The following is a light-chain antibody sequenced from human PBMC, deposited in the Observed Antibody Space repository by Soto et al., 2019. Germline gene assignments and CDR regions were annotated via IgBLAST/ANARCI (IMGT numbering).Light chain of an antibody. J-gene: IGKJ2*01. CDR2: KAS. CDR1: QSISSW. V-gene: IGKV1-5*03. CDR3: QQYNSYPYT. Sequence: DIQMTQSPSTLSASVGDRVTITCRASQSISSWLAWYQQKPGKAPKLLIYKASSLENGVASRFSGSGSGTEFTLTISILQPDDFETYYCQQYNSYPYTFGQGTKLEIK.